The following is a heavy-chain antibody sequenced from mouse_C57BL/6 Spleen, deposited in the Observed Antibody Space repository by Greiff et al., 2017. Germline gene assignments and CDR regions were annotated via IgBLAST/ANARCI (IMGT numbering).Heavy chain of an antibody. CDR3: ARSLLGDAMDY. J-gene: IGHJ4*01. CDR2: IRNKANGYTT. V-gene: IGHV7-3*01. CDR1: GFTFTDYY. Sequence: EVKLVESGGGLVQPGGSLSLSCAASGFTFTDYYMSWVRQPPGKALEWLGFIRNKANGYTTEYSASVKGRFTISRDNSQSILYLQMNALRAEDSATYYCARSLLGDAMDYWGQGTSVTVSS. D-gene: IGHD4-1*01.